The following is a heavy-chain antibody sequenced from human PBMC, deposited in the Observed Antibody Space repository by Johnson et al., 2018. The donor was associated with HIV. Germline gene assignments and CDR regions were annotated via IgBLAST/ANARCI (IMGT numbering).Heavy chain of an antibody. CDR2: ISWNSGSI. CDR1: GFTFDDYA. J-gene: IGHJ3*01. V-gene: IGHV3-9*01. CDR3: ARWVMVRGREGFDV. Sequence: VQLVESGGGLVQPGRSLRLSCAASGFTFDDYAMHWVRQAPGKGLEWVSGISWNSGSIGYADSVKGRFTISRDNAKNSLYLQMNRLRAEDTAVYYCARWVMVRGREGFDVWGQGTMVTVSS. D-gene: IGHD3-10*01.